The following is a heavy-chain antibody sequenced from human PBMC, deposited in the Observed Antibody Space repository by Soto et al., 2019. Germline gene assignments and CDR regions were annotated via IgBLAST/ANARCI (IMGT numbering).Heavy chain of an antibody. CDR1: GGTFSSYT. V-gene: IGHV1-69*04. Sequence: GASVKVSCKASGGTFSSYTISWVRQAPGQGLEWMGRIIPILGIANYAQKFQGRVTITADKSTSTAYMELSSLRSEDTAVYYCARDPEYYYGSGSYLFDYWGQGTLVTVSS. CDR3: ARDPEYYYGSGSYLFDY. J-gene: IGHJ4*02. CDR2: IIPILGIA. D-gene: IGHD3-10*01.